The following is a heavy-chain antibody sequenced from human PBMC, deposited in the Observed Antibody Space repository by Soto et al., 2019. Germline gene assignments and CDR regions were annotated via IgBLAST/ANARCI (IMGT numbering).Heavy chain of an antibody. CDR2: INPNSGGT. Sequence: QVQLVQSGAEVKKPGASVKVSCKASGYTFTGYYMHWVRQAPGQGLEWMGWINPNSGGTNYAQKFQGRVTMTRDTPTSTPYMEGSRLKSDDTAVYYCARVGRRPEVSCFAPWGQGPLVPVPS. V-gene: IGHV1-2*02. D-gene: IGHD3-10*01. CDR3: ARVGRRPEVSCFAP. J-gene: IGHJ5*02. CDR1: GYTFTGYY.